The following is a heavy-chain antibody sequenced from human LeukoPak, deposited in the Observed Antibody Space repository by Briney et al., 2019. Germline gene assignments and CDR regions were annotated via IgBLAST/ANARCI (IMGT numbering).Heavy chain of an antibody. Sequence: ASVKVSCKASGDSLDRLGISWVRQAPGQGLEWLGWINPYNGKTIFGEKFQGRVIMTTDTSASTVYMELTSLRSDDTAVYFCARDTPQHLKRFDYWGQGTLVTVSS. CDR2: INPYNGKT. D-gene: IGHD1-1*01. CDR3: ARDTPQHLKRFDY. J-gene: IGHJ4*02. CDR1: GDSLDRLG. V-gene: IGHV1-18*01.